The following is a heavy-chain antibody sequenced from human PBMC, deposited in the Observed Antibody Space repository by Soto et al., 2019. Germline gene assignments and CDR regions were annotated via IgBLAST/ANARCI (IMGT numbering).Heavy chain of an antibody. D-gene: IGHD1-26*01. Sequence: VQMVQSGAEVKEPGSSVKVSCTNSGDTFSHYVMSWVRQAPGQGLEWMGRIAPMCGSPNYAERFEGRLTMSADAGTNTMYMELRSLKYDDTAVYYCARIGVGSRRWGQGTMVTVSS. V-gene: IGHV1-69*01. J-gene: IGHJ3*01. CDR1: GDTFSHYV. CDR2: IAPMCGSP. CDR3: ARIGVGSRR.